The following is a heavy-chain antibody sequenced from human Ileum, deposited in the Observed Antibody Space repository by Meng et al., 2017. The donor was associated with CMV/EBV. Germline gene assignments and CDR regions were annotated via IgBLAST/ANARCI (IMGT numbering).Heavy chain of an antibody. J-gene: IGHJ4*02. CDR3: AREMSRTGFFDY. CDR1: GGSIGSGDYY. V-gene: IGHV4-61*02. D-gene: IGHD1-1*01. CDR2: IHISGAT. Sequence: QVPLQEAGPGLVGPSETLSLTCTVSGGSIGSGDYYWSWIRQPAGKGLEWIGRIHISGATNYNPSLKSRVTMSVDTSKNQFSLKVRSVTAADTAVYYCAREMSRTGFFDYWGQGNLVTVSS.